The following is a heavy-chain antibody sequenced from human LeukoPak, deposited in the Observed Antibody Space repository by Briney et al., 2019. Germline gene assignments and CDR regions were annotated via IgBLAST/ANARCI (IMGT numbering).Heavy chain of an antibody. J-gene: IGHJ4*02. CDR1: GFTVSSNY. CDR3: GREAGETQDD. CDR2: IYSGGST. Sequence: GGSLRLSCAASGFTVSSNYMSWVRQAPGKGLEWVSVIYSGGSTYYADSVKGRLTISRDNPKNTLYLQMNSLRAEDTAVYYCGREAGETQDDWGKGTLVTVSS. D-gene: IGHD2-21*01. V-gene: IGHV3-53*01.